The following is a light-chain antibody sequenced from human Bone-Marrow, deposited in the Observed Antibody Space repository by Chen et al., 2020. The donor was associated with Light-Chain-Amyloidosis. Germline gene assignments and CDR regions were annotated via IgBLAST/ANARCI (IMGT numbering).Light chain of an antibody. CDR1: QGIAND. V-gene: IGKV1-6*01. CDR2: DAS. J-gene: IGKJ2*01. CDR3: LHNYNYPRT. Sequence: AIQVTRSPSSLSASVGDRVTITCRASQGIANDLAWYQQKPGQAPKLLIYDASTLHSGVPSRFSGSGTGPSYTLTISSLQPEDFATYYCLHNYNYPRTFGQGTKLEI.